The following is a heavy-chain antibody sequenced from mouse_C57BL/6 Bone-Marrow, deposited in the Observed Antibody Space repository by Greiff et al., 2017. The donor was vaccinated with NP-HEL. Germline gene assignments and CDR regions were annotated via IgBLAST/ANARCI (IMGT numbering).Heavy chain of an antibody. CDR2: ISNGGGST. D-gene: IGHD3-1*01. CDR1: GFTFSDYY. J-gene: IGHJ2*01. V-gene: IGHV5-12*01. CDR3: ARLKGWTGHFDY. Sequence: EVKLMESGGGLVQPGGSLKLSCAASGFTFSDYYMYWVRQTPEKRLEWVAYISNGGGSTYYPDTVKGRFTISRDNAKNTLYLQMSRLKSEDTAMYYCARLKGWTGHFDYWGQGTTLTVSS.